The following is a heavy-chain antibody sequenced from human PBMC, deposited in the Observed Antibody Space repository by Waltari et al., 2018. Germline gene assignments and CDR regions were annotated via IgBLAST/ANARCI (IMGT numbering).Heavy chain of an antibody. CDR3: ARDGQGVGSDWYGVDWYFDL. CDR2: IYYSGSS. V-gene: IGHV4-59*01. CDR1: GGSINNYY. J-gene: IGHJ2*01. Sequence: QVQLQESGPGLVKPSETLSLTCTVSGGSINNYYWSWIRQPPGKGLKWIGYIYYSGSSNYNPSLKSRVTMSVDTSKNQFSLRLSSVTAADTAVYYCARDGQGVGSDWYGVDWYFDLWGRGSLVTVSS. D-gene: IGHD6-19*01.